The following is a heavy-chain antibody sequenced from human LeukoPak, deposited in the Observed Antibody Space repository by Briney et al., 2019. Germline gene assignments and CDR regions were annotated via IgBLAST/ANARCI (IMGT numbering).Heavy chain of an antibody. D-gene: IGHD2/OR15-2a*01. CDR2: TYYSGRT. Sequence: PSETLSLTRTVSGGSVSSRGYSWHWIRQPPGKTLEWIGYTYYSGRTNYNPSLKSRVTISLDTSKNQFSLRLTSVTAADTAVYYCALRRLTSAQIIEDNWFDPWGQGTLVTVSS. CDR1: GGSVSSRGYS. V-gene: IGHV4-61*08. CDR3: ALRRLTSAQIIEDNWFDP. J-gene: IGHJ5*02.